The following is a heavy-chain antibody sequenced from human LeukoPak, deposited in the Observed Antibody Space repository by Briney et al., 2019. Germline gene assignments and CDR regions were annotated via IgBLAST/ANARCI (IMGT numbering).Heavy chain of an antibody. V-gene: IGHV3-74*01. J-gene: IGHJ6*03. CDR2: INSDGSST. CDR3: ARGSALGYCSSTSCYTYYYMDV. CDR1: GFTFSSYW. Sequence: GGSLRLSCAASGFTFSSYWMHWVRQAPGKGLVWVSRINSDGSSTSYADSVKGRFTISRDNAKNTLYLQMNSLRAEDTAVYYCARGSALGYCSSTSCYTYYYMDVWGKGTTVTVSS. D-gene: IGHD2-2*02.